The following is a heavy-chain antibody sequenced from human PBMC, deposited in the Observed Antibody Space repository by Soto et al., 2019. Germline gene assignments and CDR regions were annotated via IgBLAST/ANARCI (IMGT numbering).Heavy chain of an antibody. CDR2: MNPKSGNT. Sequence: PLKVSCKDWGYLFTENDLTCVRQATGQGPEWMGWMNPKSGNTGYAQKFQGRVSMTRDNSKTTAYMELSSLGSEDTAVYYCVRAPLDYYSADYFDTWGQGTQVTVFS. CDR3: VRAPLDYYSADYFDT. CDR1: GYLFTEND. J-gene: IGHJ4*02. V-gene: IGHV1-8*01. D-gene: IGHD3-10*01.